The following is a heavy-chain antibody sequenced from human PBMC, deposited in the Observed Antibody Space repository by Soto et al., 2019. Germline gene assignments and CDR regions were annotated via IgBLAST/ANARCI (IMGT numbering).Heavy chain of an antibody. Sequence: GGSLMVSSASTGFTFINEGIHWVRQAPGKVLEWVAIICHDGNNKYYADSVRGRFIISRDNSKNRLYLQMNSLRAEDTAVYYCASDLVGASDSYGLDVWGQGTAVTVSS. CDR3: ASDLVGASDSYGLDV. J-gene: IGHJ6*02. V-gene: IGHV3-33*01. CDR2: ICHDGNNK. CDR1: GFTFINEG. D-gene: IGHD1-26*01.